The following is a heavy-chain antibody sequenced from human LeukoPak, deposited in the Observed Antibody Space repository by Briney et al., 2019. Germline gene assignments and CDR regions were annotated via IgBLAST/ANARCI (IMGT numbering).Heavy chain of an antibody. CDR2: ISSSSSYI. CDR1: GFTFSSYS. CDR3: AKDLRLSVGTSPFDY. D-gene: IGHD4-23*01. Sequence: GGSLRLSCAASGFTFSSYSMNWVRPAPGKGLEWVSSISSSSSYIYYADSVKGRFTISRDNAKNTLYLQMNSLRADDTALYYCAKDLRLSVGTSPFDYWGQGTLVTVSS. V-gene: IGHV3-21*04. J-gene: IGHJ4*02.